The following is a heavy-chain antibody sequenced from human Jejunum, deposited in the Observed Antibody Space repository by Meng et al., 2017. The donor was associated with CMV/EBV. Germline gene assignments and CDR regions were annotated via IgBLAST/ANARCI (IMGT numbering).Heavy chain of an antibody. Sequence: SGFTFSSHAMHWVRQAPGKGLEWVAVTSYDGNSQWYQDSVKGRFTISRDNSDNILYLQMNSLRVDDTAVYYCAKDGGGFNSSLFDDWGQGTLVTVSS. D-gene: IGHD3-16*01. CDR1: GFTFSSHA. V-gene: IGHV3-30*14. CDR3: AKDGGGFNSSLFDD. CDR2: TSYDGNSQ. J-gene: IGHJ4*02.